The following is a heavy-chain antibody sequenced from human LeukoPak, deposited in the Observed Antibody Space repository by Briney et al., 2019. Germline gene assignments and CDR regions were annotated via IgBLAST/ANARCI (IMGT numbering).Heavy chain of an antibody. J-gene: IGHJ4*02. CDR2: MNEDGSEK. V-gene: IGHV3-7*01. Sequence: GGSLRLSCAASGFGFSNYWMSWVRQAPGKGLEWVANMNEDGSEKNYVDSVTGRFTISRDNAQDSLYLQMNSLRAEDTAVYYCARDRGYSNFDYWGQGTLLTVSS. CDR1: GFGFSNYW. D-gene: IGHD4-11*01. CDR3: ARDRGYSNFDY.